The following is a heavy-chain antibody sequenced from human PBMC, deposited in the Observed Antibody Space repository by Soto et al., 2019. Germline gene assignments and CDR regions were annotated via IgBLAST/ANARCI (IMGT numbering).Heavy chain of an antibody. CDR1: NGSVNGYY. Sequence: QVQLLESGPGLVKPSETLSLTCTVSNGSVNGYYWSWIRQPPGKGLEWIGYISGSASPYYNPSLNSRFTMSLDTSKNQFSLNLRSVTSADTAIYYCARDPETSSTWYFDVWGQGILAIVSS. D-gene: IGHD6-13*01. V-gene: IGHV4-59*02. CDR3: ARDPETSSTWYFDV. J-gene: IGHJ4*02. CDR2: ISGSASP.